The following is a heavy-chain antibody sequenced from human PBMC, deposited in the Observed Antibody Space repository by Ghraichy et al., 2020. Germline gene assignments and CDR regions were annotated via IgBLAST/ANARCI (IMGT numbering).Heavy chain of an antibody. CDR2: ISSSGSTI. CDR1: GFTFSDYY. D-gene: IGHD6-13*01. V-gene: IGHV3-11*01. CDR3: ASPSSSWYAFDI. J-gene: IGHJ3*02. Sequence: GGSLRLSCAASGFTFSDYYMSWIRQAPGKGLEWVSYISSSGSTIYYADSVKGRFTISRDNAKNSLYLQMNSLRAEDTAVYYCASPSSSWYAFDIWGQGTMVTVSS.